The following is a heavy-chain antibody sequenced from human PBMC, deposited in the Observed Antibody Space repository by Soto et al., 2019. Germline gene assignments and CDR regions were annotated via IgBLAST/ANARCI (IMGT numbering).Heavy chain of an antibody. V-gene: IGHV4-4*02. Sequence: QVQLQESGPGLVEPSGTLSLTCSVSGGSISSGNWWTWVRQPPGKGLEWIGEIYENKIHYTPSLRSRVTIWSDESKNQCPLEVKPMAAADADVYFCARGQHPTLHAALDYWGQGTLVTVSS. D-gene: IGHD2-15*01. CDR1: GGSISSGNW. CDR2: IYENKI. CDR3: ARGQHPTLHAALDY. J-gene: IGHJ4*02.